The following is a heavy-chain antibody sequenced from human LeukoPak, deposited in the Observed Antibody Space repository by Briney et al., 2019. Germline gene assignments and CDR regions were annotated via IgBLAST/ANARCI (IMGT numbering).Heavy chain of an antibody. J-gene: IGHJ4*02. D-gene: IGHD3-22*01. CDR2: ISYDGNNK. CDR3: ARDYYDSSGYYGY. Sequence: GGSLRLSCAACGFNFGSYSMHWVRQAPGKGLDWVAVISYDGNNKYYADSVKGRFTISRDNSKHTLYLQMNSLRAEDTAVYYCARDYYDSSGYYGYWGQGTLVTVSS. CDR1: GFNFGSYS. V-gene: IGHV3-30-3*01.